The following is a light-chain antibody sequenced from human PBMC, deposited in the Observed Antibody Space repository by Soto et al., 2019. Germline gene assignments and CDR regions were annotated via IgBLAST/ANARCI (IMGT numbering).Light chain of an antibody. Sequence: QSVLTQPRSVSGSPGQSVTISCTGTSSDVGSYNYVSWYQQHPGKAPKLMIFDVTKRPSGVPDRFSGSKSGNTASLTISGLQAEDDADYYCCSYAGRYTWVFGGGTKVTVL. CDR3: CSYAGRYTWV. CDR2: DVT. J-gene: IGLJ3*02. V-gene: IGLV2-11*01. CDR1: SSDVGSYNY.